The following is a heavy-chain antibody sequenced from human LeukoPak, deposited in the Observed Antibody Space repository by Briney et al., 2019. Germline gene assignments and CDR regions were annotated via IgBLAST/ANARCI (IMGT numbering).Heavy chain of an antibody. Sequence: GGSLRLSCAASGFTFSNHGMNWVRQAPGKGLEWVSRINDDETSTTYAESVKGRFTISRDNAKNTLFLQMNSLRAEDTAVYYCATTGSGSYYDYWGQGTLVTVSS. CDR1: GFTFSNHG. V-gene: IGHV3-74*01. CDR3: ATTGSGSYYDY. CDR2: INDDETST. D-gene: IGHD1-26*01. J-gene: IGHJ4*02.